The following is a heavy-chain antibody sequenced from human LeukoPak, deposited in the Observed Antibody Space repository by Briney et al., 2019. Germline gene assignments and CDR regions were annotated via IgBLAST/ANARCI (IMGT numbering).Heavy chain of an antibody. J-gene: IGHJ3*02. V-gene: IGHV3-48*01. CDR3: ARGGPTVVTLDAFDI. CDR1: GFTFSSYS. CDR2: ISSSSSTI. D-gene: IGHD4-23*01. Sequence: GGSLRLSCAASGFTFSSYSMNWVRQAPEKGLEWVSYISSSSSTIYYADSVKGRFTISRDNAKNSLYLQMNSLRAEDTAVYYCARGGPTVVTLDAFDIWGQGTMVTVSS.